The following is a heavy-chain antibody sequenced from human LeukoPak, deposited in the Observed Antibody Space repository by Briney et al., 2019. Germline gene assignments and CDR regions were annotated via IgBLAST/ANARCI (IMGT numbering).Heavy chain of an antibody. CDR2: TTFRGKT. Sequence: SETLSLTCAVYGGFDIYYWTIVRQPPGKGLEWIGETTFRGKTNYNPSLKSRVTISVDRTLQQFSLRLTSVTVADTAVYYCAGYGGDWYPDSWGQGTLVIVSS. D-gene: IGHD6-19*01. J-gene: IGHJ4*02. CDR3: AGYGGDWYPDS. CDR1: GGFDIYY. V-gene: IGHV4-34*01.